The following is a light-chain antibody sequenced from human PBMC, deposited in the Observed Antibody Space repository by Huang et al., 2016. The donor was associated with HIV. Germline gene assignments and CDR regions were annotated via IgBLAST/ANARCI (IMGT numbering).Light chain of an antibody. CDR2: DVS. J-gene: IGKJ4*01. CDR1: QIIGTY. V-gene: IGKV3-11*01. CDR3: QQRSKWPLT. Sequence: EIVLTQSPVTLSLSPGDRATLSCRASQIIGTYLAWYQQKYGQAPRLLIYDVSNRAAGVPARFSAGGSETDFTLTIASLDPDDFAIYHCQQRSKWPLTFGGGTKVEMK.